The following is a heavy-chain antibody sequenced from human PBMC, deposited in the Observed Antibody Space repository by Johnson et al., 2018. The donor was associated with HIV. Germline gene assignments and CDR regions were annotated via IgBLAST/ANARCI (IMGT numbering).Heavy chain of an antibody. CDR3: TRVFQNGLDI. Sequence: QVQLVESGGGLVKPGGSLRLSCAASGFTFSDYYMTWIRQAPGKGLEWLSFISSSGDIIRYADSVKGRFTISRDNAKNSLILQMNSLRAGDTAVYYCTRVFQNGLDIWGQGTTVTVSS. V-gene: IGHV3-11*04. J-gene: IGHJ3*02. CDR1: GFTFSDYY. D-gene: IGHD1-1*01. CDR2: ISSSGDII.